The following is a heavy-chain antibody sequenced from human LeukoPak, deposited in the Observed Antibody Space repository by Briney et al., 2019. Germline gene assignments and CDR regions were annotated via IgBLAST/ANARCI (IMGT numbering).Heavy chain of an antibody. Sequence: SETLSLTCTVSGGSISSYYWSWIRQPPGKGLEWIGYIYYSGSTNYNPSLKSRVTISMDTSKNQFSLKLSSVTAADTAVYYCARLVEFSAIFGFDPWGQGTLVTVSS. CDR1: GGSISSYY. D-gene: IGHD3-3*01. CDR2: IYYSGST. J-gene: IGHJ5*02. CDR3: ARLVEFSAIFGFDP. V-gene: IGHV4-59*08.